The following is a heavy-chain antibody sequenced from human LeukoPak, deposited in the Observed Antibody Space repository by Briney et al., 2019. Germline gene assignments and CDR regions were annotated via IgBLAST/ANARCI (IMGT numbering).Heavy chain of an antibody. CDR1: GYTFTNYY. Sequence: ASVKVSCKASGYTFTNYYLHWVRQAPGQGLEWMGIINPSGGSTSYEQKFQGRVTLTRDTSTSTVYMDLSSLRSEDTAVYYCARDXQGTGSNIDYWGQGTLVTVSS. D-gene: IGHD1-26*01. CDR3: ARDXQGTGSNIDY. V-gene: IGHV1-46*01. CDR2: INPSGGST. J-gene: IGHJ4*02.